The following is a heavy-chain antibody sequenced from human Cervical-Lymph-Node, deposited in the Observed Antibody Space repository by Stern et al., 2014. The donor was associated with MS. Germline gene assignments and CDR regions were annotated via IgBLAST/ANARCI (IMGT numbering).Heavy chain of an antibody. D-gene: IGHD3-10*01. CDR1: GFTFSTYG. CDR2: IGTAGDT. J-gene: IGHJ6*02. Sequence: EVQLVESGGGLVQPGGSLRLSCAASGFTFSTYGMHWVRQATGKGLEWVSAIGTAGDTYYPASGKGRFTISRENAKNSLYLQMNSLRDGDTAVYYCSRDRSPYGSGSQGMDVWGQGTTVTVSS. V-gene: IGHV3-13*01. CDR3: SRDRSPYGSGSQGMDV.